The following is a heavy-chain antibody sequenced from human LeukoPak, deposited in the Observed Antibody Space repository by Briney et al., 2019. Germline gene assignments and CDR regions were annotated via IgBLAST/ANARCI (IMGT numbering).Heavy chain of an antibody. D-gene: IGHD1-20*01. CDR3: ARYNWNDAGFDV. Sequence: GGSLRLSCAASGFTFSSYGMQWVRQAPGKGLERVAVIWYDGSNKDYADSVKGRFTISRDNSKNTLYLQMNSLRAEDTAVYYCARYNWNDAGFDVWGQGTLVTVSS. J-gene: IGHJ3*01. CDR1: GFTFSSYG. V-gene: IGHV3-33*01. CDR2: IWYDGSNK.